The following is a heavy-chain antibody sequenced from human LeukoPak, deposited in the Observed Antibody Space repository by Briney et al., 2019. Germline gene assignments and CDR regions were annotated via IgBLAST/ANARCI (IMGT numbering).Heavy chain of an antibody. CDR1: GFTFSDYY. J-gene: IGHJ4*02. V-gene: IGHV3-11*05. CDR2: ISSSSSYT. CDR3: ARVPNKVVVAATDY. Sequence: GGSLRLSCAASGFTFSDYYMSWIRQAPGKGLEWVSYISSSSSYTNYADSVKGRFTNSRDNAKNSLYLQMSSLRAEDTAVYYCARVPNKVVVAATDYWGQGTLVTVSS. D-gene: IGHD2-15*01.